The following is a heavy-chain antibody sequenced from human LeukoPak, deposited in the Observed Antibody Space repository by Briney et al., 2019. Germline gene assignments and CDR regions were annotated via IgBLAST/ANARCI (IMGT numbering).Heavy chain of an antibody. CDR3: AMGGVWFDSSGYYRIDY. D-gene: IGHD3-22*01. J-gene: IGHJ4*02. CDR1: GFTFDDYA. Sequence: GGSLRLSCAASGFTFDDYAMHWVRQAPGKGLEWVSGISWNSGSIGYADSVKGRFTISRDNAKNSLYLQMNSLRAEDTALYYCAMGGVWFDSSGYYRIDYWGQGTLVTVSS. V-gene: IGHV3-9*01. CDR2: ISWNSGSI.